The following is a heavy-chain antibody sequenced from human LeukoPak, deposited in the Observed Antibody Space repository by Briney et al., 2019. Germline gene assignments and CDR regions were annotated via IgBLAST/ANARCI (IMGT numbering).Heavy chain of an antibody. Sequence: PGGSLRLSCAASGYSSTSAYMSRVRQSPGKGLEWIGRIKSKTDGGTTDYAAPLKGGFTISRDDSENTLYLQMNSLKTEDTAVYYCTTVFAYGPDYWGQGTLVTVSS. D-gene: IGHD3-10*01. V-gene: IGHV3-15*01. J-gene: IGHJ4*02. CDR2: IKSKTDGGTT. CDR3: TTVFAYGPDY. CDR1: GYSSTSAY.